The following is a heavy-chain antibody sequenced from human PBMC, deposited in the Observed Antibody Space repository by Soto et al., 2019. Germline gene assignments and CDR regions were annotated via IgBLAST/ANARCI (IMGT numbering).Heavy chain of an antibody. CDR1: GFTFSNAW. Sequence: GGSLRLSCAASGFTFSNAWMSWVRQAPGKGLEWVGRIKSKTDGGTTDYAAPAKGRFTISRDDSKNTLYLQMNSLKTEDTAVYYCTTVRYNWNPDYYYYYYMDVWGKGTTVTVSS. D-gene: IGHD1-20*01. J-gene: IGHJ6*03. V-gene: IGHV3-15*01. CDR2: IKSKTDGGTT. CDR3: TTVRYNWNPDYYYYYYMDV.